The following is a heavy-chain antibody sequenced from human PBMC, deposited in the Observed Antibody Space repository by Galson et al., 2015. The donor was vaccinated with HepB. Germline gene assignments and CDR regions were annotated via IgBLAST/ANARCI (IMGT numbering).Heavy chain of an antibody. CDR2: IYYTGNT. CDR3: ARAAGDSSTYANNY. CDR1: GASISSSLYY. V-gene: IGHV4-39*07. J-gene: IGHJ4*02. Sequence: ETLSLTCTVSGASISSSLYYWVWIRQPPEKGLEWIGSIYYTGNTYYKSSLKSRVTISADMSKNQFSLKVNSVTAADTAVYYCARAAGDSSTYANNYWGQGTLVTVSS. D-gene: IGHD5-18*01.